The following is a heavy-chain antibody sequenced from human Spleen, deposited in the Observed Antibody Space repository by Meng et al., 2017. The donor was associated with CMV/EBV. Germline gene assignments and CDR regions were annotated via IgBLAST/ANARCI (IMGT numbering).Heavy chain of an antibody. CDR2: INHSGST. CDR3: ASCERGQQLVTPFDP. J-gene: IGHJ5*02. V-gene: IGHV4-34*01. Sequence: VHLQQWGAGRLKVSEPLSLTWAGYGGSFIGYYWSWIRQPPGKGLEWIGEINHSGSTNYNPSLKSRVTISVDTSKNQFSLKLSSVTAADTAVYYCASCERGQQLVTPFDPWGQGTLVTVSS. CDR1: GGSFIGYY. D-gene: IGHD6-13*01.